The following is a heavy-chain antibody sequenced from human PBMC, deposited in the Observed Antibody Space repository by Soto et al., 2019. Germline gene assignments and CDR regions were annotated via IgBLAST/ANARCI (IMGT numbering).Heavy chain of an antibody. Sequence: GGSLRLSCAASGFTFSSYSMDWVRQAPGKGLEWVSYISSSSSTIYYADSVKGRFTISRDNAKNSLYLQMNSLRAEDTAVYYCARFFYGDSNWFDPWGQGTLVTVSS. D-gene: IGHD4-17*01. CDR3: ARFFYGDSNWFDP. CDR1: GFTFSSYS. CDR2: ISSSSSTI. V-gene: IGHV3-48*01. J-gene: IGHJ5*02.